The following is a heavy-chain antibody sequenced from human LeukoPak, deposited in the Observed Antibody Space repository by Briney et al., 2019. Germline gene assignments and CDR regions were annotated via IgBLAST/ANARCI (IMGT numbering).Heavy chain of an antibody. CDR3: VGGMGGHFDY. V-gene: IGHV3-74*01. D-gene: IGHD3-16*01. J-gene: IGHJ4*02. CDR1: GFTFSTYW. Sequence: GGSLRLSCAASGFTFSTYWMHWVRQAPGKGLVWVSRVNTAGSSTSYADSVKGRYTISRDNAKNTLYLQMNSLRAEDTAMYYCVGGMGGHFDYWGQGTLVTVSS. CDR2: VNTAGSST.